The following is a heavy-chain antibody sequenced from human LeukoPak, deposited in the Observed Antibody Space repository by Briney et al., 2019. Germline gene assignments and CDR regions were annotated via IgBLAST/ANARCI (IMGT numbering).Heavy chain of an antibody. V-gene: IGHV4-4*02. Sequence: SETLSLTCAVSGGSISSSNWWSWVRQPPGKGLEWIGEIYHSGSTNYNPSLKSRVTISVDKSKNQFSLKLSSVTAADTAVYYCARRTTIFGVVSTRYYDYWGQGTLVTVSS. CDR3: ARRTTIFGVVSTRYYDY. J-gene: IGHJ4*02. CDR2: IYHSGST. D-gene: IGHD3-3*01. CDR1: GGSISSSNW.